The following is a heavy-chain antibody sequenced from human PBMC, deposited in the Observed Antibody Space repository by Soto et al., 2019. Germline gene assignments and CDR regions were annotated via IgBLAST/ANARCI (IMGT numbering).Heavy chain of an antibody. D-gene: IGHD3-10*01. J-gene: IGHJ4*02. CDR3: VKARAAGGFDY. CDR2: ISGSGGNT. CDR1: GFTFTNYA. Sequence: EVHLLDSGGGLVQPGGSLRLSCAASGFTFTNYAMSWVRQAPGKGLEWVSSISGSGGNTYYADSVRGRFTISRDNTKNTLYLQMNSLIAEDTAIYYCVKARAAGGFDYWGQGTLVTVSS. V-gene: IGHV3-23*01.